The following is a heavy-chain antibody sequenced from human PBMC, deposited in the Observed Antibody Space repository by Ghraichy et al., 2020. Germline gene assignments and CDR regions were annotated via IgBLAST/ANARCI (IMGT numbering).Heavy chain of an antibody. CDR2: TYYSGST. V-gene: IGHV4-59*01. CDR3: ARSSPHTTNYWGFDF. D-gene: IGHD2-8*01. J-gene: IGHJ4*02. CDR1: GGSIRADY. Sequence: SETLSLSCSVSGGSIRADYWSWIRQPPGKGLEWIGYTYYSGSTNYNPSLQSRVTISVDTSKNQVSLKLRSATAADTAIYYCARSSPHTTNYWGFDFWGQGTLVTVSS.